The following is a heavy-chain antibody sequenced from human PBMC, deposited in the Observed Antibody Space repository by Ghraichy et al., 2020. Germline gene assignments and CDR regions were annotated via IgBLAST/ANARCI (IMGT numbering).Heavy chain of an antibody. D-gene: IGHD4-23*01. J-gene: IGHJ6*02. CDR2: ITSSGRNT. CDR1: GFTFGSYS. CDR3: ARGSGVVRFYYYAGMEV. V-gene: IGHV3-48*02. Sequence: GGSLRLSCVGSGFTFGSYSMHWVRQSPGKGLEWVSYITSSGRNTFYADAVKGRFTISRDNAQNSLYLQMKSLREEDTAVYYCARGSGVVRFYYYAGMEVWGPGATVT.